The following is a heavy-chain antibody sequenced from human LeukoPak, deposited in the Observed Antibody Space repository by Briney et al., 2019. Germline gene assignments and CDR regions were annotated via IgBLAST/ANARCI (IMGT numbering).Heavy chain of an antibody. V-gene: IGHV7-4-1*02. CDR3: ARKLGEVGATNNYFDY. J-gene: IGHJ4*02. CDR1: GYTFTGYY. D-gene: IGHD1-26*01. CDR2: INTNTGSP. Sequence: GASVKVSCKASGYTFTGYYTHWVRQAPGQGLEWMGWINTNTGSPTYAQGFTGRFVFSLDTSVNTAYLQISSLTAEDTAVYYCARKLGEVGATNNYFDYWGQGTLVTVSS.